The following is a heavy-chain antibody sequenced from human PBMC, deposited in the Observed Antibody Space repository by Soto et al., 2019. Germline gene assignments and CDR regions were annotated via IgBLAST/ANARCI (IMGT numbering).Heavy chain of an antibody. CDR1: DFSLSGFY. D-gene: IGHD2-8*01. J-gene: IGHJ4*02. V-gene: IGHV3-11*06. CDR2: ISMSGSYK. Sequence: GSLRLSCVGSDFSLSGFYMSCVRQSPGKGLEWLSFISMSGSYKTYAASVEGRFTISRDNVKNILYLQMDSLRVEDTAVYYCASRGHCSNGQCHPFDYWGQGTQVTVYS. CDR3: ASRGHCSNGQCHPFDY.